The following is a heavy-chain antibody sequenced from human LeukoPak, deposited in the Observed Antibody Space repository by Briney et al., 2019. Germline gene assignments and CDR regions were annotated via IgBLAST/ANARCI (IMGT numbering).Heavy chain of an antibody. D-gene: IGHD4-17*01. J-gene: IGHJ4*02. CDR1: GYTFTSYG. Sequence: ASVKVSCKASGYTFTSYGISWVRQAPGQGLEWMGGIIPIFDTTNYAQKFQGRVTITADESTSTAYMELSSLRAEDTAVYYCPTTVTLYSFDCWGQGTLVTVSS. CDR2: IIPIFDTT. V-gene: IGHV1-69*13. CDR3: PTTVTLYSFDC.